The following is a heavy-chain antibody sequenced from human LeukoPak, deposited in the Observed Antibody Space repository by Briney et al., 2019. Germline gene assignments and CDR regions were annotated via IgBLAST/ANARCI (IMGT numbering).Heavy chain of an antibody. CDR1: GFTFSTYW. Sequence: GGSLRLSCAASGFTFSTYWMSWVRQAPGKGLEWVANINQDGSEKYYVDSVKGRFTISRDNAKNSLYLQMNSLRAEDTAVYYCTRSLIVLSNWFDPWGQGTLVTVSS. D-gene: IGHD2/OR15-2a*01. CDR3: TRSLIVLSNWFDP. CDR2: INQDGSEK. V-gene: IGHV3-7*02. J-gene: IGHJ5*02.